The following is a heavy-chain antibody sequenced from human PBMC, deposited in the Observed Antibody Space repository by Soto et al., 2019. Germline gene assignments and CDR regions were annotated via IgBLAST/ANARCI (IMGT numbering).Heavy chain of an antibody. CDR2: ISRDGTNK. J-gene: IGHJ4*02. V-gene: IGHV3-30*04. D-gene: IGHD3-10*01. Sequence: GSLRLSCAASGFTFSRYAIHWVRQAPGKGLEWVAVISRDGTNKYYVDSVKGRFTISRDNSRNTLYLQMNSLRHEDAAVYYCARSRSGAVADSFDFWGQGTLVTVSS. CDR3: ARSRSGAVADSFDF. CDR1: GFTFSRYA.